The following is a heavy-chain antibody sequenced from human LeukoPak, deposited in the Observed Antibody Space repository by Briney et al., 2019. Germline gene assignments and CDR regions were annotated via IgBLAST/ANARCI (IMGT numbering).Heavy chain of an antibody. J-gene: IGHJ5*02. V-gene: IGHV5-51*01. CDR1: GYSFTSYW. CDR2: IYPGDSAT. D-gene: IGHD1-7*01. Sequence: GASLQISCKGSGYSFTSYWIGWARQLPGKGLEWMGIIYPGDSATRYSPSFQGPVTISADKSISTAYLQWSSLKASDTAMYYCARRGAGYNWNSIGPWGKGTLVTVSS. CDR3: ARRGAGYNWNSIGP.